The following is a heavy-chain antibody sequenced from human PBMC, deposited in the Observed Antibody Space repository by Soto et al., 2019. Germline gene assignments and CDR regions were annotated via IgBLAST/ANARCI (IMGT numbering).Heavy chain of an antibody. CDR2: IFYNGTA. D-gene: IGHD6-19*01. CDR1: GGSVSSGSFH. Sequence: SGTLSLTCSASGGSVSSGSFHWSWIRQPPGKGLQFIGSIFYNGTANYSPSLKNRVSISIDTSQSQFFLQLISVAAADTAVYYCARIGGWYDIDFWGQGSLVTVSS. J-gene: IGHJ4*02. V-gene: IGHV4-61*01. CDR3: ARIGGWYDIDF.